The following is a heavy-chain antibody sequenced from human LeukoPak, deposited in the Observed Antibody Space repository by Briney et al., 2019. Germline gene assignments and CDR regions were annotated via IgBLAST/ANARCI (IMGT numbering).Heavy chain of an antibody. CDR2: IYSGGST. V-gene: IGHV3-53*01. CDR3: ARNIAAAGAEYFQH. J-gene: IGHJ1*01. CDR1: GFTVSSNY. D-gene: IGHD6-13*01. Sequence: GGSLRLSCAASGFTVSSNYMSWVRQAPGKGLEWVSVIYSGGSTYYADSVKGRFTISRDNSKNTLYLQMNSLRAEDTAVYYCARNIAAAGAEYFQHWGQGTLVTVSS.